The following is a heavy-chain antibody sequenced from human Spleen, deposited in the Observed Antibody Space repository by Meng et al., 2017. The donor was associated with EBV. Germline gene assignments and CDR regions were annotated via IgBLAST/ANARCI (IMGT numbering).Heavy chain of an antibody. D-gene: IGHD3-9*01. CDR2: INHVGST. CDR1: DGSFCDYY. J-gene: IGHJ4*02. CDR3: ARTLRERLFDWF. V-gene: IGHV4-34*01. Sequence: QVKLQQWGAVLLKPSETLSLTCAVYDGSFCDYYWSWMRQPPGKGLEWIGEINHVGSTNYNPSLKSRVIMSVDTSKNQFSLRLSSVTAADAAVYYCARTLRERLFDWFWSQGTLVTVSS.